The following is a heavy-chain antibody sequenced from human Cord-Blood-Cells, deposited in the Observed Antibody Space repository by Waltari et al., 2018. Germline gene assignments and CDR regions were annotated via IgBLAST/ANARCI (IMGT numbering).Heavy chain of an antibody. CDR2: IIPIFGTA. CDR1: GGACCSFA. V-gene: IGHV1-69*01. CDR3: ASELTDAFDI. J-gene: IGHJ3*02. D-gene: IGHD7-27*01. Sequence: QLQLVQSGGAVKRPEFSEMVACRASGGACCSFAISRVRQAPGQGLEWRGGIIPIFGTANYAQKFQGRVTITADESTSTAYMELSSLRSEDTAMYYCASELTDAFDIWGQGTMVTVSS.